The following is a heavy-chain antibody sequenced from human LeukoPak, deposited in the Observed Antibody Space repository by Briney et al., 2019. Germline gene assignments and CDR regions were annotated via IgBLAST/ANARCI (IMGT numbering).Heavy chain of an antibody. CDR2: IGTAGDT. Sequence: LTGGSLRLSCAASGFTFSSYDMHWVRQATGKGLEWVSAIGTAGDTYYPGSVKGRFTISRENAKNSLYLQMNSLRAGDTAVYYCAREGVDYSNYNYYYGMDVWGQGTTVTVSS. CDR1: GFTFSSYD. CDR3: AREGVDYSNYNYYYGMDV. V-gene: IGHV3-13*01. D-gene: IGHD4-4*01. J-gene: IGHJ6*02.